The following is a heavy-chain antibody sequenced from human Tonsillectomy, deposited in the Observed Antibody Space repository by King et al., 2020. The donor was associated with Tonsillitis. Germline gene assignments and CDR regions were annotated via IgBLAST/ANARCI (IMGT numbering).Heavy chain of an antibody. CDR3: ARGLFYGSGSFYNYWFDP. CDR1: GFSLTNSRMG. Sequence: TLQESGPVLVKPTETLTLTCTVSGFSLTNSRMGVSWIRQPPGKALEWLAHIFSSDEKSYSTSLKSRLTISKDTSRSQVVLTMTNMDPLDTATYYCARGLFYGSGSFYNYWFDPWGQGTLVTVSS. D-gene: IGHD3-10*01. CDR2: IFSSDEK. V-gene: IGHV2-26*01. J-gene: IGHJ5*02.